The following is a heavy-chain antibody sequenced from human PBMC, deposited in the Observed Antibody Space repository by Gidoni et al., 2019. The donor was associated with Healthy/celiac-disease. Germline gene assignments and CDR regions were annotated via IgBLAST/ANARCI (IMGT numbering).Heavy chain of an antibody. CDR3: AREQGGPYGDYEEGAFDI. CDR1: VFTFSSYS. V-gene: IGHV3-21*01. CDR2: ISSSSSYI. D-gene: IGHD4-17*01. J-gene: IGHJ3*02. Sequence: EVQLVESGGGLVKPGGSLRLSCAASVFTFSSYSMNWVRQAPGKGLEWVSSISSSSSYIYYADSVKGRFTISRDNAKNSLYLQMNSLRAEDTAVYYCAREQGGPYGDYEEGAFDIWGQGTMVTVSS.